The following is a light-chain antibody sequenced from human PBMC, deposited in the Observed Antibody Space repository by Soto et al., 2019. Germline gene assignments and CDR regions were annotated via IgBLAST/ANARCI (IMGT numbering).Light chain of an antibody. V-gene: IGKV3-15*01. Sequence: EIVMTQSPATLSVSPGGRATLSCRASQRISDTLAWYQQKPGQAPRLLIYSASRRATGFPGRFSGSGSGTDFTLTISSLQSEDLAVYYCQQYNNWPWTFGQGTKVEIK. CDR2: SAS. CDR3: QQYNNWPWT. J-gene: IGKJ1*01. CDR1: QRISDT.